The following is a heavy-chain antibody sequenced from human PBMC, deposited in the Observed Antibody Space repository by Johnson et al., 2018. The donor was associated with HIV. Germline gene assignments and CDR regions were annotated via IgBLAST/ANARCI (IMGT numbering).Heavy chain of an antibody. V-gene: IGHV3-23*04. CDR1: GFTFNDYA. CDR3: AKDRVGATDANAFDI. Sequence: VQLVESGGGLVQPGGSLRLSCAASGFTFNDYAMHWVRQGPGKGLEWVSAISGSGGSTYYADSVKGRFTISRDNSKNTLYLQMNSLRAEDTAVYYCAKDRVGATDANAFDIWGQGTMVTVSS. CDR2: ISGSGGST. D-gene: IGHD1-26*01. J-gene: IGHJ3*02.